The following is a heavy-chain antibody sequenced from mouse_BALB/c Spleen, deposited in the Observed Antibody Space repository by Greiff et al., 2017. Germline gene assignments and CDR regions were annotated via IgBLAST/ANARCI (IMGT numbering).Heavy chain of an antibody. CDR1: GFNIKDYY. CDR2: IDPENGNT. J-gene: IGHJ3*01. D-gene: IGHD2-4*01. V-gene: IGHV14-1*02. Sequence: VQLKESGAELVRPGALVKLSCKASGFNIKDYYMHWVKQRPEQGLEWIGWIDPENGNTIYDPKFQGKASITADTSSNTAYLQLSSLTSEDTAVYYCARSGDYDGFAYWGQGTLVTVSA. CDR3: ARSGDYDGFAY.